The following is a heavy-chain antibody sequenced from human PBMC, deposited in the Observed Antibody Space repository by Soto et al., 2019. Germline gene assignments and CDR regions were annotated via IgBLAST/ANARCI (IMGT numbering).Heavy chain of an antibody. D-gene: IGHD5-18*01. V-gene: IGHV3-15*01. CDR2: IKSKTDGGTT. J-gene: IGHJ3*02. CDR3: TTDYSYGPDAFDI. Sequence: GGSLRLSCAASGFTFSRHAIHWVRQAPGKGLEWVGRIKSKTDGGTTDYAAPVKGRFTISRDDSKNTLYLQMNSLKTEDTAVYYCTTDYSYGPDAFDIWGQGTMVTVSS. CDR1: GFTFSRHA.